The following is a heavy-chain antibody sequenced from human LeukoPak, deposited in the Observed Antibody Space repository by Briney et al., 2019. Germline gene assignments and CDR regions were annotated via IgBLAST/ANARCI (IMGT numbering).Heavy chain of an antibody. J-gene: IGHJ4*02. CDR3: ARLWSTSCKGGSCPHQPNY. Sequence: SETLSLTCTVSGGSISSSAYHWGWVRQPPGKGLEWIGTINYGGNTHYNLSLKSRVIISLDTSKNQFSLKLSSVTAADTAVYYCARLWSTSCKGGSCPHQPNYWGQGTRVTVPS. V-gene: IGHV4-39*01. D-gene: IGHD2-15*01. CDR1: GGSISSSAYH. CDR2: INYGGNT.